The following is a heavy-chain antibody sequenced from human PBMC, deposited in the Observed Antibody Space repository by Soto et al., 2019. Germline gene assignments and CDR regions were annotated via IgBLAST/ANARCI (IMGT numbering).Heavy chain of an antibody. V-gene: IGHV3-21*01. CDR1: GVPFSSYS. CDR2: ISSSSSYI. Sequence: GGSLRLSCAASGVPFSSYSMNWVRQAPGKGLEWVSSISSSSSYIYYADSVKGRFTISRDNAKNSLYLQMNSLRAEDTAVYYCAGTDMITFGGVIGPFDYWGQGTLVTVSS. D-gene: IGHD3-16*02. J-gene: IGHJ4*02. CDR3: AGTDMITFGGVIGPFDY.